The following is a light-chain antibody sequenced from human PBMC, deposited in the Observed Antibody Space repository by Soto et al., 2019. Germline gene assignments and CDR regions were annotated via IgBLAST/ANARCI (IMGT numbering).Light chain of an antibody. CDR3: NSYSSTSFYV. CDR1: GSDIATFNY. Sequence: QSVLAQPAPMSGSPGQSITISCTGSGSDIATFNYVSWYQQYPGKAPKLLIYQVTSRASGVSHRFPGSKSGNTAALTISGLQPEDEAEYYCNSYSSTSFYVFGTGTKVTVL. V-gene: IGLV2-14*01. CDR2: QVT. J-gene: IGLJ1*01.